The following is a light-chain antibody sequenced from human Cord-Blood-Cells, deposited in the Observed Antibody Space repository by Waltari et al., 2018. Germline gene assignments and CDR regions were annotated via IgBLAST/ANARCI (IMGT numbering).Light chain of an antibody. CDR2: GKN. V-gene: IGLV3-19*01. Sequence: SSELTQDPAVSVAFGQPVRTTCQGDSLRSYYRSWYQQKPVQAPVPVIYGKNKRPSGNPYRFSGSGSGNTASLTITGGQGADEADYYCNTRDSGGNHLVFGGGTKLTVL. J-gene: IGLJ3*02. CDR3: NTRDSGGNHLV. CDR1: SLRSYY.